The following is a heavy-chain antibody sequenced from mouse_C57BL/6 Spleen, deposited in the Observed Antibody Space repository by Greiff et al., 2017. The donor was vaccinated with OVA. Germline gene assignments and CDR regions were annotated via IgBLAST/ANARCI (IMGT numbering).Heavy chain of an antibody. CDR1: GYTFTDYN. CDR2: INPNNGGT. V-gene: IGHV1-18*01. D-gene: IGHD1-1*01. CDR3: ARGHYGSRDWYFDV. J-gene: IGHJ1*03. Sequence: EVQLQQSGPELVKPGASVKIPCKASGYTFTDYNMDWVKQSHGKSLEWIGDINPNNGGTIYNQKFKGKATLTVDKSSSTAYMELRSLTSEDTAVYYCARGHYGSRDWYFDVWGTGTTVTVAS.